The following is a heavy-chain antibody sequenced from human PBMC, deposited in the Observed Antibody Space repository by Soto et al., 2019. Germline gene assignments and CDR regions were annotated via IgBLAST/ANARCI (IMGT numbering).Heavy chain of an antibody. CDR3: ARGAEYGDDLGY. Sequence: QVQLVESGGGVVQPGRSLRLSCAASGFTFSSYGMHWVRQAPGKGLEWVAVIWYDGSNKYYADSVKGRFTISRDNSKNTLYLQMNSLRAEDTAVYYCARGAEYGDDLGYWGQGTLVTVSS. D-gene: IGHD4-17*01. CDR2: IWYDGSNK. J-gene: IGHJ4*02. CDR1: GFTFSSYG. V-gene: IGHV3-33*01.